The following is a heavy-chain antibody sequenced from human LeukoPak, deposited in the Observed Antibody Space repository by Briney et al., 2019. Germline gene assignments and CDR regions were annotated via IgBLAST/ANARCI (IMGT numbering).Heavy chain of an antibody. V-gene: IGHV3-66*01. CDR1: EFSVGSNY. D-gene: IGHD5-18*01. CDR3: ARDLYNLGYTNWFDP. J-gene: IGHJ5*02. CDR2: IYSGGST. Sequence: GGSLRLSCAASEFSVGSNYMTWLRQAPGKGLEWVSLIYSGGSTYYADSVKGRFTISRDNSKNTLYLQMNSLRAEDTAVYYCARDLYNLGYTNWFDPWGQGTLVTVSS.